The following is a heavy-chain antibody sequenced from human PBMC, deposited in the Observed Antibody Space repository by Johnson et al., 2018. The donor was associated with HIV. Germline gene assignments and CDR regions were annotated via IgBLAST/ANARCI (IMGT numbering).Heavy chain of an antibody. CDR1: GFTFSSYG. Sequence: VQLVESGGGVVQPGGSLRLSCAASGFTFSSYGMDWVRQAAGKGLEWVGRTKNKANSYTTEYAASVKGRFTISRDNSKNTVYLQMNSLRVEDTAVYYCAKSPGKDHGGNSGGFDIWGQGTMVTVSS. CDR3: AKSPGKDHGGNSGGFDI. J-gene: IGHJ3*02. D-gene: IGHD4/OR15-4a*01. V-gene: IGHV3-72*01. CDR2: TKNKANSYTT.